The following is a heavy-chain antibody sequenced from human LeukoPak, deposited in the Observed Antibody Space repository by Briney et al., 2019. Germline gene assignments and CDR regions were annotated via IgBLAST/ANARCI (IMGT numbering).Heavy chain of an antibody. V-gene: IGHV3-23*01. CDR2: IGGSGGST. CDR3: AKDARGAGGFDY. D-gene: IGHD1-26*01. CDR1: GFTFSSYT. J-gene: IGHJ4*02. Sequence: GGSLRLSCAASGFTFSSYTMSWVRQAPGKGLEWVSSIGGSGGSTHYADSVKGRFTISRDTSKNTLYLQMNSLRVEDTALYYCAKDARGAGGFDYWGQGTLVTVSS.